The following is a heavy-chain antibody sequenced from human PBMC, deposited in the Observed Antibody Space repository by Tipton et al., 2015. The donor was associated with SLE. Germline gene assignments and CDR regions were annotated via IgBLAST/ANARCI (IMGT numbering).Heavy chain of an antibody. CDR1: DDSVSSAYY. CDR2: IYYSGST. V-gene: IGHV4-61*01. D-gene: IGHD6-13*01. Sequence: LRLSCIVSDDSVSSAYYWSWIRQPPGKGLEWIGYIYYSGSTNYNPSLKSRVTISVDTSKNQFSLKLSSVTAADTAVYYCARVERAARGFDYWGQGTLVTVSS. J-gene: IGHJ4*02. CDR3: ARVERAARGFDY.